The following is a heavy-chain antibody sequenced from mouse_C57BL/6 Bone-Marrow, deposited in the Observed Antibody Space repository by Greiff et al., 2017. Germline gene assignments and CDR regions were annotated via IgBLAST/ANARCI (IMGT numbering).Heavy chain of an antibody. J-gene: IGHJ4*01. CDR1: GYTFTSYW. Sequence: QVQLKQSGAELVRPGTSVKLSCKASGYTFTSYWMPWVKQRPGQGLEWIGVIDPSDSYTNYNQKFKGKATLTVDTSYSTAYMQLSSLTSEDSAIYYCARRVIYYYGSSPYYYAMDYWGQGTSVTVSS. D-gene: IGHD1-1*01. CDR3: ARRVIYYYGSSPYYYAMDY. CDR2: IDPSDSYT. V-gene: IGHV1-59*01.